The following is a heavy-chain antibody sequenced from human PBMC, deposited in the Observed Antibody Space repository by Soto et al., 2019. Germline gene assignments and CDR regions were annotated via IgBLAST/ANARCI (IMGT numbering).Heavy chain of an antibody. Sequence: QLILQESGPGLVKPSETLSLTCAVPSDSFGISSYYWAWIRQPHGKVLEGIGSPYYNGNTFYNRSRTSRVTTSGDTSMNHLSLRMSAGTGTDTAVYVCARGLSDGYILSLWGQGKLVSVSS. J-gene: IGHJ4*01. V-gene: IGHV4-39*02. D-gene: IGHD5-18*01. CDR3: ARGLSDGYILSL. CDR2: PYYNGNT. CDR1: SDSFGISSYY.